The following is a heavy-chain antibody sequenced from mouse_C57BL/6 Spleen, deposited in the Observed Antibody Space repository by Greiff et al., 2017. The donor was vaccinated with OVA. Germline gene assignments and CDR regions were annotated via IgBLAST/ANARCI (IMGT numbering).Heavy chain of an antibody. D-gene: IGHD1-1*01. CDR3: ARDGSSGYFDV. CDR2: IDPSDSET. CDR1: GYTFTSYW. V-gene: IGHV1-52*01. Sequence: QVQLQQPGAELVRPGSSVKLSCKASGYTFTSYWMHWVKQRPIQGLEWIGNIDPSDSETHYNQKFKDKATLTVDKSSSTAYMQLSSLTSEDSAVYYCARDGSSGYFDVWGTGTTVTVSS. J-gene: IGHJ1*03.